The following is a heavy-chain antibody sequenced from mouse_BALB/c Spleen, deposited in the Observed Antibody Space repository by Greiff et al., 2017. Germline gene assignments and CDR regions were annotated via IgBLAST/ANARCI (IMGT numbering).Heavy chain of an antibody. D-gene: IGHD1-2*01. CDR2: ISSGSSTI. CDR3: ARGDYYGYVGY. V-gene: IGHV5-17*02. Sequence: EVKLMESGGGLVQPGGSRKLSCAASGFTFSSFGMHWVRQAPEKGLEWVAYISSGSSTIYYADTVKGRFTISRDNPKNTLFLQMTSLRSEDTAMYYCARGDYYGYVGYWGQGTTLTVSS. CDR1: GFTFSSFG. J-gene: IGHJ2*01.